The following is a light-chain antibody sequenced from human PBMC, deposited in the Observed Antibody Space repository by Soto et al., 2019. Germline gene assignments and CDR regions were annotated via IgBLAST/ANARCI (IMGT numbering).Light chain of an antibody. V-gene: IGKV1-39*01. J-gene: IGKJ4*01. Sequence: INMTQSPSSVSASVLDRVTITFLASQSINKYLNWYQQKTGMAPNLLIYAASSLHTGVPSRFSGSGSGTDFTLTISSLQPGDFATYYCQQSYKTPLTFGGGTKVDIK. CDR1: QSINKY. CDR2: AAS. CDR3: QQSYKTPLT.